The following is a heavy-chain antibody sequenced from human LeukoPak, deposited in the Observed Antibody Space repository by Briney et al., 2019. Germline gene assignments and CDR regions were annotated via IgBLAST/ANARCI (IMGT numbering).Heavy chain of an antibody. CDR1: GFTFSGYA. V-gene: IGHV3-30*04. Sequence: GGSLRLSCAASGFTFSGYAMHWVRQAPGKGLEWVAVISYDGTNKYYADSVKGRFTISRDNSKNTLYLQMNSLRVEDTAVYYCARAELLSLDYWGQGTLVTVSS. CDR3: ARAELLSLDY. CDR2: ISYDGTNK. J-gene: IGHJ4*02. D-gene: IGHD1-7*01.